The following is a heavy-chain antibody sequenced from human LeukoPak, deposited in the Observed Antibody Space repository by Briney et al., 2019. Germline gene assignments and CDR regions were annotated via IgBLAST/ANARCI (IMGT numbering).Heavy chain of an antibody. Sequence: ASVKVPCKASGGTFSSYAISWVRQAPGQGLEWMGRIIPILGIANYAQKFQGRVTITADKSTSTAYMELSSLRSEDTAVYYCARGRRILVGDTNAGDFFDFWGQGTLVTVSS. D-gene: IGHD1-26*01. CDR3: ARGRRILVGDTNAGDFFDF. J-gene: IGHJ4*02. CDR2: IIPILGIA. V-gene: IGHV1-69*04. CDR1: GGTFSSYA.